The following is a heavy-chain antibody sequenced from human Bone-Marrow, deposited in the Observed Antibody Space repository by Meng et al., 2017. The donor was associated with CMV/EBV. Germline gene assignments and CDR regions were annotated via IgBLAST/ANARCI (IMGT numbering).Heavy chain of an antibody. CDR1: GFTFENYG. D-gene: IGHD5-24*01. CDR2: IWHDGSTK. CDR3: ASDRDKMATILPHY. J-gene: IGHJ4*02. V-gene: IGHV3-33*01. Sequence: SGFTFENYGMHWVRQAPGKGLEWVAVIWHDGSTKYYADSVKGRFTISRDNSKNTLYLQMNSLRAEDTALYYCASDRDKMATILPHYWGQGTLVTVSS.